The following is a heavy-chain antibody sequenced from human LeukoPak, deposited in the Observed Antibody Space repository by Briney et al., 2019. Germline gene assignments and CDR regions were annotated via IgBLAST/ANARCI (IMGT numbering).Heavy chain of an antibody. V-gene: IGHV3-23*01. CDR1: GFTFSSYA. J-gene: IGHJ4*02. CDR2: ISGSGDST. D-gene: IGHD6-19*01. Sequence: GSLRLSCAASGFTFSSYAMSWVRQAPGKGLEWVSGISGSGDSTYYADSVKGRFTISRDNSKNTLYLQMNSPRAEDTAVYYCAKMPVSYSSGWSTFDYWGQGNLVTVSS. CDR3: AKMPVSYSSGWSTFDY.